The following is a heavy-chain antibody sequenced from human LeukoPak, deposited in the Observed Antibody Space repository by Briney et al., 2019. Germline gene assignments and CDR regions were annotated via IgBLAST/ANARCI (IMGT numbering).Heavy chain of an antibody. CDR3: ARPTRGTYDMDV. Sequence: IGFIYHSGSTSYNPSLKSRVTILVYTSRNQFSLRLSSVTAADTAVYYCARPTRGTYDMDVWGQGTTVTVSS. CDR2: IYHSGST. V-gene: IGHV4-59*08. J-gene: IGHJ6*02. D-gene: IGHD2-15*01.